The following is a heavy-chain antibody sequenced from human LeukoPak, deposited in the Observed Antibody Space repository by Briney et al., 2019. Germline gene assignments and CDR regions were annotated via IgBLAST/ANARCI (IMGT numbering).Heavy chain of an antibody. Sequence: GGSLRLSCAASGFTFSSYSMNWVRQAPGKGLEWVSSISSSSSYIYYADSVKGRFTISRDNAKNSLYLQMNSLRAEDTAVYYCARGYYYDSSGPPPSGYFDYWGQGTLVTVSS. J-gene: IGHJ4*02. V-gene: IGHV3-21*01. CDR1: GFTFSSYS. D-gene: IGHD3-22*01. CDR2: ISSSSSYI. CDR3: ARGYYYDSSGPPPSGYFDY.